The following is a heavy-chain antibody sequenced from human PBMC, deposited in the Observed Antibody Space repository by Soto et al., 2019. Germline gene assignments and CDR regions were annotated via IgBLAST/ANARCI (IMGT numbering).Heavy chain of an antibody. CDR2: ISSNGGST. V-gene: IGHV3-64*01. CDR1: GFTFSSYA. J-gene: IGHJ4*02. D-gene: IGHD3-10*01. CDR3: ASMVRGVDY. Sequence: EVPLVESGGGLVQPGGSLRLSCAASGFTFSSYAMHWVRQAPGKGLEYVSAISSNGGSTYYANSVKGRFTISRDNSKNTLYLQMGSLRAEDMAVYYCASMVRGVDYWGQGTLVTVSS.